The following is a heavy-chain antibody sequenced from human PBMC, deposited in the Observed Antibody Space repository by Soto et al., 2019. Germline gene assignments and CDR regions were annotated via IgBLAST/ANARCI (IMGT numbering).Heavy chain of an antibody. J-gene: IGHJ4*02. CDR3: AKDLDATVFGEEFDC. D-gene: IGHD3-3*01. CDR2: ISGSGGST. V-gene: IGHV3-23*01. CDR1: GFTFSSYA. Sequence: GGSLRLSCAASGFTFSSYAMNWVRQAPGRGLEWVSAISGSGGSTFYADSVKGRFTISRDNSKNTLYLQMNTLRAEDTALYYCAKDLDATVFGEEFDCWGQGTLVTVSS.